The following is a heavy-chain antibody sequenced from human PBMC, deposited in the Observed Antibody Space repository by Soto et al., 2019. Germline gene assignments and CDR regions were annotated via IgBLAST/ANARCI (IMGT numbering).Heavy chain of an antibody. CDR3: ARIISGDY. Sequence: SETLSLTCAVYGGSFSGYYWSWIRQPPGKGLEWIGEINHSGSTNYNPSLKSRVTISVDTSKNQFSLKLSSVTAADTAVYYCARIISGDYWGQGTLVTVSS. CDR1: GGSFSGYY. J-gene: IGHJ4*02. D-gene: IGHD3-10*01. V-gene: IGHV4-34*01. CDR2: INHSGST.